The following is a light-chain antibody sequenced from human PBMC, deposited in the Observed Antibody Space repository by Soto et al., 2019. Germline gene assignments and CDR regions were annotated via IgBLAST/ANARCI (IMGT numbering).Light chain of an antibody. Sequence: QSALTPPPSVSGAPGQSLTISCTVSSSNIGAGYDVHWYQQLPGTAPKLLIYANTARPSGVPARFSGSKSGTSASLAINGLQTEDEADYYCQSYESSLRGSVFGTGTKVTVL. CDR3: QSYESSLRGSV. J-gene: IGLJ1*01. V-gene: IGLV1-40*01. CDR1: SSNIGAGYD. CDR2: ANT.